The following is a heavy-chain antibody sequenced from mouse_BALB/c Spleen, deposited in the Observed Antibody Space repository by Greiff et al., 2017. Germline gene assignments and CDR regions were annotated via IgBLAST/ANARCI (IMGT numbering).Heavy chain of an antibody. Sequence: VQLQQSGAELVKPGASVKLSCTASGFNIKDTYMHWVKQRPEQGLEWIGRIDPANGNTKYDPKCQGKATITADTSSNTAYLLLSSLPSEDTAVYYCARNRYDGPPSYWGQGTTLTVSS. V-gene: IGHV14-3*02. CDR3: ARNRYDGPPSY. CDR2: IDPANGNT. J-gene: IGHJ2*01. CDR1: GFNIKDTY. D-gene: IGHD2-14*01.